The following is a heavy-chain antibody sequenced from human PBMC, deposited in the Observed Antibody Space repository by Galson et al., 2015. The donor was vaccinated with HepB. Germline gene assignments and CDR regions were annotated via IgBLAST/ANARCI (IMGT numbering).Heavy chain of an antibody. V-gene: IGHV3-21*01. CDR2: ISSSSGYI. D-gene: IGHD2-2*01. Sequence: VRQAPGKGLEWVSSISSSSGYIYYADSVKGRFTISRDNAKNSLYLQMNSLRAEDTAVYYCARVPAAMGYYYYYYYMDVWGKGTTVTVSS. J-gene: IGHJ6*03. CDR3: ARVPAAMGYYYYYYYMDV.